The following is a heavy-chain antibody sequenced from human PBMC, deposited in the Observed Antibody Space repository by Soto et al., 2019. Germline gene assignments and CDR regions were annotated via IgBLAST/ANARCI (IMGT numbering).Heavy chain of an antibody. CDR2: INPNGGIT. CDR3: ATSVNSAMAFDY. V-gene: IGHV1-46*01. CDR1: GYTFTHYY. D-gene: IGHD5-18*01. J-gene: IGHJ4*02. Sequence: ASVKVSCKASGYTFTHYYIHWVRQAPGQGLEWMGIINPNGGITTYAQKFRAGFSMTRNTSTSTVYLELSSLRSEDSAVYYCATSVNSAMAFDYWGQGTLVTVSS.